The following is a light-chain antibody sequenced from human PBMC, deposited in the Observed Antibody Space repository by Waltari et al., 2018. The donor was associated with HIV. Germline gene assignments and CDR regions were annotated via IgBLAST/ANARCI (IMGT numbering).Light chain of an antibody. V-gene: IGLV7-43*01. CDR2: GTN. J-gene: IGLJ2*01. CDR1: TGAVTSGYS. CDR3: CSYGSSATFVV. Sequence: QTVVTQEPSLTVSPGGTVTLTCASSTGAVTSGYSPNWFQQKPGQAPRALIYGTNNKHSWTPARFSGSIRGGRAALTLSGVQPEDEATYYCCSYGSSATFVVFGGGTRVTV.